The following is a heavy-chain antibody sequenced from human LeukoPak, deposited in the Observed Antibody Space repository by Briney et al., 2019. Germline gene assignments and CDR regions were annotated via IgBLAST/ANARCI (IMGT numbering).Heavy chain of an antibody. CDR2: VHLSGAS. D-gene: IGHD1-26*01. Sequence: PGGSLRLSCAASGFTVSSNYMSWVRQPPGKGLEWIGEVHLSGASNYNPSLKSRVSMSIDNSKNQLSLKLTSVTAADTAIYYCARESGAFCPFGFWGQGTLVTVSS. V-gene: IGHV4-4*02. CDR1: GFTVSSNY. J-gene: IGHJ4*02. CDR3: ARESGAFCPFGF.